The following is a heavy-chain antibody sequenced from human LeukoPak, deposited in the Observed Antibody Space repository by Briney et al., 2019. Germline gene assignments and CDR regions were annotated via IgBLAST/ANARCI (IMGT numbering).Heavy chain of an antibody. J-gene: IGHJ4*02. Sequence: GGSLRLSCTASGFTFSDYWMSWVRQAPGKGLEWVANIKQDGSEKYYVDSVKGRFTISRDNAKNSLFLQMNSLRAEDTAVYYCAGSPSAWYYFDYWGQGALVTVSS. CDR1: GFTFSDYW. CDR3: AGSPSAWYYFDY. D-gene: IGHD1-14*01. V-gene: IGHV3-7*03. CDR2: IKQDGSEK.